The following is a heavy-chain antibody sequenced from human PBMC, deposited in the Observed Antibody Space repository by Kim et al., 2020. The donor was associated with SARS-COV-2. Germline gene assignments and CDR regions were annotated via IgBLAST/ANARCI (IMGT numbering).Heavy chain of an antibody. CDR2: INPNSGGT. Sequence: ASVKVSCKASGYTFTGYYMHWVRQAPGQGLEWMGWINPNSGGTNYAQKFQGRGTMTRDTSISTAYMELSRLRSDDTAVYFCARARKNWYFDLWGRGTLVTVPS. CDR1: GYTFTGYY. J-gene: IGHJ2*01. V-gene: IGHV1-2*02. CDR3: ARARKNWYFDL.